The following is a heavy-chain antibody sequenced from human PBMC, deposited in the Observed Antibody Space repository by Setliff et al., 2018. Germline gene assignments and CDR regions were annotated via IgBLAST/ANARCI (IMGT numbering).Heavy chain of an antibody. V-gene: IGHV4-59*01. J-gene: IGHJ4*02. D-gene: IGHD1-20*01. CDR2: VYYSGTA. CDR1: GGSISTYY. CDR3: ARGGERYYSAS. Sequence: SETLSLTCTVSGGSISTYYWSWIRQPPGKGLEYIGYVYYSGTANYSPSLKSRVIISVDTSKNQFSLNLRSVTAADTAVYYCARGGERYYSASWGQGTLVTVSS.